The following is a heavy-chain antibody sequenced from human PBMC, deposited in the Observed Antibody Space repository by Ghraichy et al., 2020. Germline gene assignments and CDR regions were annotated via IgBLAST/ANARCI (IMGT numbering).Heavy chain of an antibody. V-gene: IGHV2-70*12. D-gene: IGHD1-26*01. J-gene: IGHJ5*01. CDR1: GFSLSTSGVC. CDR3: ARIAEGSYWDS. Sequence: SGPTLVKPTETLTLTCTFSGFSLSTSGVCVSWIRQPPGKALEWLALVDWDGDQYSNTSLKTRLTISKDTSKNQVILTMSNMDPEDTATYYCARIAEGSYWDSWGHGILVAVSS. CDR2: VDWDGDQ.